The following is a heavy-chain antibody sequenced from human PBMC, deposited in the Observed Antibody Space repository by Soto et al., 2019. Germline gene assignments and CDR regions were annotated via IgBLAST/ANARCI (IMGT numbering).Heavy chain of an antibody. J-gene: IGHJ2*01. CDR1: GGSISSYY. CDR2: IYYSGST. D-gene: IGHD3-3*01. V-gene: IGHV4-59*08. CDR3: ARHNTNPNYWYFDL. Sequence: QVQLQESGPGLVKPSETLSLTCTVSGGSISSYYWSWIRQPPGKGLEWIGYIYYSGSTNYNPSLKSRVTISVDTSKNQFSLKLSSVPAADTAVYYCARHNTNPNYWYFDLWGRGNLVTVSS.